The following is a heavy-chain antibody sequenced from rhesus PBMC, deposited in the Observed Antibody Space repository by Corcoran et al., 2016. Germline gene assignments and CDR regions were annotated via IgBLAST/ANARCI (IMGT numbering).Heavy chain of an antibody. CDR1: GYSISSVYG. D-gene: IGHD3-16*01. V-gene: IGHV4-122*02. CDR2: ISYSGAT. CDR3: ARDKRIVVVITGGFDY. Sequence: QLQLQESGPGLVKPSETLSLTCAVSGYSISSVYGWSWIRQPPGKGLEWIGYISYSGATSYKPSLKSRITITRETSKKQVSLKLSSVTAADTAVYYCARDKRIVVVITGGFDYWGQGVLVTVSS. J-gene: IGHJ4*01.